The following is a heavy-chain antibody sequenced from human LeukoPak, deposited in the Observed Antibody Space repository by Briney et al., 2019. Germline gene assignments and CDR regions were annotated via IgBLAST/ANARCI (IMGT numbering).Heavy chain of an antibody. J-gene: IGHJ4*02. V-gene: IGHV4-59*01. CDR1: GGSFSGYY. Sequence: SETLSLTCAVYGGSFSGYYWSWIRQPPGKGLEWIGYIYYSGSTNYNPSLKSRVTISVDTSKNQFSLKLSSVTAADTAVYYCARGFPYGGYLLNYWGQGTLVTVSS. D-gene: IGHD5-12*01. CDR3: ARGFPYGGYLLNY. CDR2: IYYSGST.